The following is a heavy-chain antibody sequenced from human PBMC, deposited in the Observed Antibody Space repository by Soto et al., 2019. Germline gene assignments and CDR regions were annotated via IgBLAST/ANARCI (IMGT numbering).Heavy chain of an antibody. Sequence: GGSLRLSCAASGFTFSNYWMTWVRQAPGKGLEWVANIEQDGSERYYVDSVKGRFTISRDNAKNSLYLQMNSLRAEDTALYYCAKDTIAAAGHYYYGMDVWGQGTTVTVSS. CDR1: GFTFSNYW. D-gene: IGHD6-13*01. V-gene: IGHV3-7*03. CDR2: IEQDGSER. J-gene: IGHJ6*02. CDR3: AKDTIAAAGHYYYGMDV.